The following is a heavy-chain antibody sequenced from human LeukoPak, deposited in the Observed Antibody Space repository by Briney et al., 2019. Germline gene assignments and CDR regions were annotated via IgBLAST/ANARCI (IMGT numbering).Heavy chain of an antibody. CDR1: GYTFTSYD. Sequence: GASVKVSCKASGYTFTSYDINWVRQATGQGLEWMGWMNPNSGNTGYAQKFQGRVTMTRNTSISTAYMELSSLRSEDTAEYYCARGPHIVVVTAMVWFDPWGQGTLVTVSS. D-gene: IGHD2-21*02. CDR2: MNPNSGNT. CDR3: ARGPHIVVVTAMVWFDP. V-gene: IGHV1-8*01. J-gene: IGHJ5*02.